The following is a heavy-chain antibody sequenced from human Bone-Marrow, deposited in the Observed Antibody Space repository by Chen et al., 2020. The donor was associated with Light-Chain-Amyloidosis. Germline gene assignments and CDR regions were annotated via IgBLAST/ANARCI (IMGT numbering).Heavy chain of an antibody. D-gene: IGHD3-3*01. Sequence: QVQIQEWGTGLLKPSETLSLTCAVYGAPFSNYYWTWVRQAPGKGMEWMGEIIETGRARVNPTLKSRLTMSVEKSKNQFSLKLTSVTAADTAVYYCARAIYRYYDLVNFYHYMDVWGRGTTVTVS. CDR1: GAPFSNYY. J-gene: IGHJ6*03. V-gene: IGHV4-34*12. CDR2: IIETGRA. CDR3: ARAIYRYYDLVNFYHYMDV.